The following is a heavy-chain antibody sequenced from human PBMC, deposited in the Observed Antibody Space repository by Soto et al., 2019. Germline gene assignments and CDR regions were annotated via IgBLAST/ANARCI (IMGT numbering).Heavy chain of an antibody. V-gene: IGHV3-74*01. J-gene: IGHJ4*02. CDR1: GFSFGDHY. CDR2: ISNNGRST. Sequence: GGSLRLSCAASGFSFGDHYMHWVRQTPGKGLVWVSRISNNGRSTFYADSVKGRFTISRDDAKKMVFLQMSSLRAEDTAVYFCAREVVEPDFYYLDFWGRVTLVTVSS. D-gene: IGHD2-21*02. CDR3: AREVVEPDFYYLDF.